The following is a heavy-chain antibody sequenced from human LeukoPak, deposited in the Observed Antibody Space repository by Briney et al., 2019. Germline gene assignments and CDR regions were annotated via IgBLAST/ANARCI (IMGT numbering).Heavy chain of an antibody. CDR1: GFTFSTYW. Sequence: PGGSLRLSCAASGFTFSTYWMHWVRQAPGKGLVWVSRINSDGSTTNYADSVKGRFSISRDNVKKTLYLQMNSLRAEDTAVYYCARELPFDYWGQGTLVTVSS. J-gene: IGHJ4*02. CDR3: ARELPFDY. D-gene: IGHD1-26*01. CDR2: INSDGSTT. V-gene: IGHV3-74*01.